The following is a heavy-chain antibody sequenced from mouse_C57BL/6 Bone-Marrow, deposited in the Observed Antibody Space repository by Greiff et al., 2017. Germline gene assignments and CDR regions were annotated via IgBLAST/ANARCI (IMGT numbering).Heavy chain of an antibody. J-gene: IGHJ2*01. CDR2: IYPGDGDT. D-gene: IGHD1-1*01. CDR1: GYAFSSSW. Sequence: QVQLQQSGPELVKPGASVKISCKASGYAFSSSWMNWVKPRPGKGLEWIGRIYPGDGDTNYNGKFKGKATLTADKSSSTAYMQLSSLTSEDSAVYFCARENCYGSKGYWGQGTTLTVSS. V-gene: IGHV1-82*01. CDR3: ARENCYGSKGY.